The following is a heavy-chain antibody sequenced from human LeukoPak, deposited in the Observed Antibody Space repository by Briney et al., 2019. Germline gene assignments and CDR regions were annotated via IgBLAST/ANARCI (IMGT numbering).Heavy chain of an antibody. CDR3: GSRRTAMFGVIKGPIDY. V-gene: IGHV4-30-2*01. J-gene: IGHJ4*02. CDR1: GGSISSGGYS. Sequence: SETLSLTCTVSGGSISSGGYSWSWIRQPPGKGLEWIGYIYHSGSTYYNPSLKSRVTISVDKSKNQFSLKLSSVTAADTAVYYCGSRRTAMFGVIKGPIDYWGQGTLVTVSS. D-gene: IGHD3-3*01. CDR2: IYHSGST.